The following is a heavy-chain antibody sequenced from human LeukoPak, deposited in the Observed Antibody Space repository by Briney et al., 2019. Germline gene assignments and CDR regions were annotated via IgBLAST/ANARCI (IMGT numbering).Heavy chain of an antibody. CDR2: INMDGSIT. V-gene: IGHV3-74*01. CDR1: GFTFSNYW. D-gene: IGHD5-24*01. J-gene: IGHJ4*02. CDR3: ARESGYNTAHFDD. Sequence: GGSLRLSCAASGFTFSNYWMHWVRQAPGKGLVWVSRINMDGSITSYADSVKGRFIISRDNAKSTLYLQMNSLRAESTAVYYCARESGYNTAHFDDWGQATLVTVSS.